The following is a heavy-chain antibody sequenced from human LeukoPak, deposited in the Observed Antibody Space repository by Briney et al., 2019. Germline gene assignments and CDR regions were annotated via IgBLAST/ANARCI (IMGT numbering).Heavy chain of an antibody. Sequence: PSETLSLTCTVSGGSISSYYWSWIRQPPGKGLEWIGYIYYSGSTNYNPSLKSRVTISVDTSKNQFSLKLSSVTAADTAAYYCARVTGGYSYGPNWFDPWGQGTLVTVSS. J-gene: IGHJ5*02. D-gene: IGHD5-18*01. CDR2: IYYSGST. V-gene: IGHV4-59*01. CDR3: ARVTGGYSYGPNWFDP. CDR1: GGSISSYY.